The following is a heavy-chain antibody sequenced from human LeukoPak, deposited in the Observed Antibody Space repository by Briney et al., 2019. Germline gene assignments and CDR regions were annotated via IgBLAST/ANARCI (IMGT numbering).Heavy chain of an antibody. J-gene: IGHJ4*02. CDR2: ISPSGDIT. V-gene: IGHV3-23*01. D-gene: IGHD3-10*01. CDR1: GFTFSNHG. CDR3: AKDDAWLRFGE. Sequence: GGSLRLSCAASGFTFSNHGTNWVRQAPGKGLEWVSGISPSGDITYYADSVKGRFTISRDNSKNTLYLEVISLTAEDTAVYYCAKDDAWLRFGEWSQGTLVTVSS.